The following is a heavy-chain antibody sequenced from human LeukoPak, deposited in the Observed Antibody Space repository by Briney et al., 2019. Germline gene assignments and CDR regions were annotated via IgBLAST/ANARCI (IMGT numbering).Heavy chain of an antibody. CDR1: GFTFSSYA. V-gene: IGHV3-23*01. D-gene: IGHD7-27*01. CDR3: AKDGGLWVSAHWGDS. CDR2: ISGSGGST. J-gene: IGHJ4*02. Sequence: PGGSLRLSCVASGFTFSSYAMSWVRQAPGKGLEWVSVISGSGGSTYYADSVKGRFTISRDNFKNTLYLQMNSLRAEDTAVYYCAKDGGLWVSAHWGDSWGRGTLVTVSS.